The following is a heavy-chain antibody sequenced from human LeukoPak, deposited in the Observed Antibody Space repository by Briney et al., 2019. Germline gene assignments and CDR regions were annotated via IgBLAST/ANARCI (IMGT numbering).Heavy chain of an antibody. J-gene: IGHJ4*02. CDR3: ARLGDYSNKD. CDR1: GFTFSSYS. V-gene: IGHV3-21*04. Sequence: PGGSLRLSCAASGFTFSSYSMNWVRQAPGKGLEWVSSISTSISYVYYADSVKGRFTISRDTSKNTLYLQMNGLRAEDTAVYYCARLGDYSNKDWGQGTLVTVSS. D-gene: IGHD4-11*01. CDR2: ISTSISYV.